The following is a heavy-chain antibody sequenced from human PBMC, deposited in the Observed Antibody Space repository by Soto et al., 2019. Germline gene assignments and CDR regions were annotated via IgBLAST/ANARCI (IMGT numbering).Heavy chain of an antibody. CDR2: ISAYNGNT. J-gene: IGHJ4*02. CDR1: GYTFTSYS. Sequence: GASVKVSCKASGYTFTSYSISWVRQAPGQGLEWMGWISAYNGNTNYAQMLQDRVTMTTDTSTNTAYMELRSLRSDDTAVYYCARDAPPADYWGQGTLVTVSS. CDR3: ARDAPPADY. V-gene: IGHV1-18*04.